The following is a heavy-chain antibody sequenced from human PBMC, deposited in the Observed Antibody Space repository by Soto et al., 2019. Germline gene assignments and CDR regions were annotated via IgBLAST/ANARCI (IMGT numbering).Heavy chain of an antibody. CDR1: GFNFGYYG. V-gene: IGHV3-49*03. Sequence: GGSLRLFCTASGFNFGYYGMSWFRQSPGKGLEWVGFIRSKAYGGTTEYAASVKGRFTISRDDSKSIAYLQMNSLKTEDTAVYYCTREYYYDSSGYYSSLYKWFDPWGQGTM. CDR2: IRSKAYGGTT. CDR3: TREYYYDSSGYYSSLYKWFDP. J-gene: IGHJ5*02. D-gene: IGHD3-22*01.